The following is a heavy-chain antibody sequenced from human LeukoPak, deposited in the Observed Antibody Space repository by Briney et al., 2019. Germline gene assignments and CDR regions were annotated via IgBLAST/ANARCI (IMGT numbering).Heavy chain of an antibody. CDR1: GFTFSSYA. J-gene: IGHJ4*02. V-gene: IGHV3-23*01. CDR2: ISGSGGST. CDR3: AKGLGSSSSEDY. Sequence: QAGGSLRLSCAASGFTFSSYAMSWVRQAPGKGLEWVSAISGSGGSTYYADSVKGRFTISRDNSKNTLYLQMNSLRAEDTAVYYCAKGLGSSSSEDYWGQGTLVTVSS. D-gene: IGHD6-6*01.